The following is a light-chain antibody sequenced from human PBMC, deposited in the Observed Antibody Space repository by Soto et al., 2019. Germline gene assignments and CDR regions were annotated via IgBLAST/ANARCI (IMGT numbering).Light chain of an antibody. CDR2: DVN. J-gene: IGLJ2*01. V-gene: IGLV2-14*01. CDR3: TSWTTSTTMK. CDR1: SSDVGAYNY. Sequence: QSALTQPASVSGSPGQSITISCTGTSSDVGAYNYVSWYQQHLGKAPKLMIYDVNIRPSGVSNRFSGSKSGNTASLTISGLQAEDEADYYCTSWTTSTTMKFGGGTKVTVL.